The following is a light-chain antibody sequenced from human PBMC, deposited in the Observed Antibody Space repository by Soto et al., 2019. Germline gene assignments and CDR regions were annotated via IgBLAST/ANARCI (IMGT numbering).Light chain of an antibody. CDR3: QQYRSTPLT. CDR1: QSVLYSSTDKSY. V-gene: IGKV4-1*01. CDR2: RAS. Sequence: DIVMTQYPESLAASLGERVTINCKSSQSVLYSSTDKSYLAWYQQKPGEPPKVLIYRASTRESGVPDRFSGSGSGTDFTLTISNVQAEDAAVYYCQQYRSTPLTFGGGTKVDIK. J-gene: IGKJ4*01.